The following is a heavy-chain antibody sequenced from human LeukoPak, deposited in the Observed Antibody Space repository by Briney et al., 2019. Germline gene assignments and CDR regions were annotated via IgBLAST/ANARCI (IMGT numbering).Heavy chain of an antibody. Sequence: QTGGSLRLSCAASGFTVSNNYMTWVRQAPGKGLEWVSLIYSGGSTYYADSVKGRFTISRDNSKNTVYLQMNSLRAEDTAVYYCARDVDYYDSSGYSDVFDIWGQGTMVTVSS. V-gene: IGHV3-66*01. J-gene: IGHJ3*02. D-gene: IGHD3-22*01. CDR3: ARDVDYYDSSGYSDVFDI. CDR1: GFTVSNNY. CDR2: IYSGGST.